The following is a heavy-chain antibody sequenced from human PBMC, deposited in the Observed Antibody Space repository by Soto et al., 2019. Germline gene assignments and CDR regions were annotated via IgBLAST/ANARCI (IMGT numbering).Heavy chain of an antibody. CDR3: ARDIVVVPAATALPDY. V-gene: IGHV3-21*01. CDR1: GFTFSSYS. J-gene: IGHJ4*02. Sequence: GGSLRLSCAASGFTFSSYSMNWVRQAPGKGLEWVSSISSSSSYIYYADSVKGRFTISRDNAKNSLYLQMNSLRAEDTAVYYCARDIVVVPAATALPDYWGQGTLVTVSS. CDR2: ISSSSSYI. D-gene: IGHD2-2*01.